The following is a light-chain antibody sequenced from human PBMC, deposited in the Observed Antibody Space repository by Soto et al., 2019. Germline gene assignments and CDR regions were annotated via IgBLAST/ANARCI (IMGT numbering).Light chain of an antibody. CDR2: GAS. CDR3: QQYNNLPLT. J-gene: IGKJ4*01. Sequence: EIVMTQSPATLSVSPGERATLSCRASQSVSSNLARYQQKPGQAPRLLIYGASTRATGIPARFSGSGSGTEFTLTISSLQSEDFAVYYCQQYNNLPLTFGGGTKVDIK. V-gene: IGKV3-15*01. CDR1: QSVSSN.